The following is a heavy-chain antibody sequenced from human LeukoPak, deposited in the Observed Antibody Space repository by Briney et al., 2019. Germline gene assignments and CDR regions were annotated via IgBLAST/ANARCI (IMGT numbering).Heavy chain of an antibody. D-gene: IGHD6-13*01. V-gene: IGHV3-23*01. CDR2: ITGSSGDT. CDR3: ARDGSEKAAGPQC. Sequence: GGSLRLSCAASGFSFSSYAMSWVRQAPGKGLEWVAGITGSSGDTWYADSVKGRFTISRDNSKNTLYLQMNSLRAEDTAVYYCARDGSEKAAGPQCWGQGTLVTVSS. J-gene: IGHJ4*02. CDR1: GFSFSSYA.